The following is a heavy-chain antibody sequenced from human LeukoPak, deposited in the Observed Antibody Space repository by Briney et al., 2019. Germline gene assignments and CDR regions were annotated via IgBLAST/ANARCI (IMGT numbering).Heavy chain of an antibody. Sequence: ASLKVSCKASGYTFTSYGISWVRQAPGQGLEWMGWISAYNGNTNYAQKLQGRVTMTTDTSTSTAYMELRSLRSDDTAVYYCAREITMVRGVPLYYFDYWGQGTLVTVSS. D-gene: IGHD3-10*01. CDR2: ISAYNGNT. CDR1: GYTFTSYG. J-gene: IGHJ4*02. V-gene: IGHV1-18*04. CDR3: AREITMVRGVPLYYFDY.